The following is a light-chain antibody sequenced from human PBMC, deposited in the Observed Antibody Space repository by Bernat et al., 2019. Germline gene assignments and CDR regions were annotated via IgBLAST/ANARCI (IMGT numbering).Light chain of an antibody. J-gene: IGLJ1*01. Sequence: QSVLTQPPSVSGAPGQRVTISCTGSSSNIGAGYDVHWYQQLPGTAPKLLIYGNSNRPSGVPDRCSGPKSGTSASLGITGLQAEDEADYYCQSYDSSLSAYVFGTGTKVTVL. CDR2: GNS. V-gene: IGLV1-40*01. CDR1: SSNIGAGYD. CDR3: QSYDSSLSAYV.